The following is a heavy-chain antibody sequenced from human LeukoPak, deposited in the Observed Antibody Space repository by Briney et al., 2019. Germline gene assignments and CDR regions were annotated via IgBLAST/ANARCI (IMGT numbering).Heavy chain of an antibody. CDR2: INSDGSTT. CDR3: ASTVVTPSGMNV. Sequence: PGGSLRLSCAASGFTFSSYWMHWVRHAPGKGLLWVSRINSDGSTTRYADSVKGRFTISRDNAKNTLYLQMNSLKAEDTAVYYCASTVVTPSGMNVWGQGTTVTVSS. V-gene: IGHV3-74*01. CDR1: GFTFSSYW. J-gene: IGHJ6*02. D-gene: IGHD4-23*01.